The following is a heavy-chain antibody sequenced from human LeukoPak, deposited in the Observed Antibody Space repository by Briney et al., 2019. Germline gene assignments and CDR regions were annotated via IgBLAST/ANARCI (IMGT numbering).Heavy chain of an antibody. CDR2: IKHDGSEK. D-gene: IGHD1-14*01. CDR1: GFTFSRHW. CDR3: ARDRYRRDAFDI. V-gene: IGHV3-7*01. J-gene: IGHJ3*02. Sequence: GGSLRLSCAASGFTFSRHWMTWVRQAPGKGLEWVANIKHDGSEKNYVDSVKGRFTISRDNTKNTLSLQMNSLRAEDTAVYYCARDRYRRDAFDIWGQGTRVTVSS.